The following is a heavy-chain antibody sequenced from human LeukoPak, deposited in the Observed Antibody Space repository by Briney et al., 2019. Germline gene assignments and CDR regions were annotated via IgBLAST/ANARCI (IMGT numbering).Heavy chain of an antibody. CDR3: AKAHGYGSGSYYTFFDY. V-gene: IGHV3-23*01. J-gene: IGHJ4*02. D-gene: IGHD3-10*01. CDR1: GFTFSSYA. CDR2: ISGSGGST. Sequence: PGRSLRLSCAASGFTFSSYAMSWVRQAPGKGLEWVSAISGSGGSTYYADSVKGRFTISRDNSKNTLYLQMNSLRAEDTAVYYCAKAHGYGSGSYYTFFDYWGQGTLVTVSS.